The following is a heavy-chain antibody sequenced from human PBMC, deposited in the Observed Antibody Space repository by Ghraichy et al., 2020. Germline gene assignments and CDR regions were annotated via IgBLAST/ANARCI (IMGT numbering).Heavy chain of an antibody. D-gene: IGHD2-2*01. J-gene: IGHJ6*02. CDR1: GFTFSSYS. CDR2: ISSSSSTI. V-gene: IGHV3-48*02. Sequence: GESLNISCAASGFTFSSYSMNWVRQAPGKGLEWVSYISSSSSTIYYADSVKGRFTISRDNAKNSLYLQMNSLRDEDTAVYYCARDRYCSSTSCSYGMDVWVQGTTVTASS. CDR3: ARDRYCSSTSCSYGMDV.